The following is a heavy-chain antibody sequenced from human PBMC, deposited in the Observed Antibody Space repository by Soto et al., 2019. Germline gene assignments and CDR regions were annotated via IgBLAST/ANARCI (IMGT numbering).Heavy chain of an antibody. V-gene: IGHV1-18*01. CDR3: ARVAVAGTSPTNHGFDY. D-gene: IGHD6-19*01. CDR1: GYMFTSYG. Sequence: ASVKVSCKASGYMFTSYGISWVRLAPGQGLEWMGWISAYKGDTKYAQKLQGRVTMTTDTSTRTAYMELRSLTSDDTAVYYCARVAVAGTSPTNHGFDYWGQGTLVTVSS. J-gene: IGHJ4*02. CDR2: ISAYKGDT.